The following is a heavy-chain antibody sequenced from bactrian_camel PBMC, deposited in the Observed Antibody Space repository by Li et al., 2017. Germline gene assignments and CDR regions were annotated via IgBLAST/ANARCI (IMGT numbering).Heavy chain of an antibody. Sequence: DVQLVESGGGSAQAGGSLILSCRASGLPFPDSRNCMIWVRQAPGKGLEWVSGINSDGGSTYYADSVKGRFTISKDNTKNTLYLQMNSLKPEDTAEYYCAATARGSWSAPYHYWGQGTQVTVS. D-gene: IGHD6*01. V-gene: IGHV3S40*01. CDR3: AATARGSWSAPYHY. CDR1: GLPFPDSRNC. CDR2: INSDGGST. J-gene: IGHJ4*01.